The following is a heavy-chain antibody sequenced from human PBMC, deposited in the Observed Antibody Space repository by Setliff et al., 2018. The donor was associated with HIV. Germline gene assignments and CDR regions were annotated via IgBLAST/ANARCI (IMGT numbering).Heavy chain of an antibody. CDR1: GYIFSSYT. CDR3: ARATNYYDSSGYYDY. J-gene: IGHJ4*02. CDR2: IIPIFGTA. Sequence: SVKVSCKASGYIFSSYTMHWVRQAPGQRLEWMGGIIPIFGTANYAQKFQGRVTITADESTSTAYMELSSLRSEDTAVYYCARATNYYDSSGYYDYWGQGTLVTVSS. D-gene: IGHD3-22*01. V-gene: IGHV1-69*13.